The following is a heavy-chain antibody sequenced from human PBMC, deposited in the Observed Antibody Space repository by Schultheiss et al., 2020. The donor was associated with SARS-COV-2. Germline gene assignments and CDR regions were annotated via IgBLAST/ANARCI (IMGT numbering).Heavy chain of an antibody. J-gene: IGHJ4*02. D-gene: IGHD5-18*01. V-gene: IGHV4-34*01. Sequence: SETLSLTCTVSGGSISSYYWTWIRQTPGKGLEWIGEINHSGSTNYNPSLKSRVTISVDKSKNQFSLKLSSVTAADTAVYYCARDASSARADYWGQGTLVTVSS. CDR3: ARDASSARADY. CDR1: GGSISSYY. CDR2: INHSGST.